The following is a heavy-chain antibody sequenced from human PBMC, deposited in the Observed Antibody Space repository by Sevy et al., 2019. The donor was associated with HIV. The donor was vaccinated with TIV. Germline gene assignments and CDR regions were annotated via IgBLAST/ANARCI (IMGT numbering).Heavy chain of an antibody. CDR2: LSYDGSDE. CDR1: GFTFSRYV. CDR3: AKKMGGGSGMAFLVDY. Sequence: GGSLRLSCAASGFTFSRYVMHWVRQAPGKGLEWLAVLSYDGSDESYADSVRGRFTISRDNSKNTLFLQMNSLRAEDTAIFYCAKKMGGGSGMAFLVDYWGQGTLVTVSS. J-gene: IGHJ4*02. V-gene: IGHV3-30*18. D-gene: IGHD5-18*01.